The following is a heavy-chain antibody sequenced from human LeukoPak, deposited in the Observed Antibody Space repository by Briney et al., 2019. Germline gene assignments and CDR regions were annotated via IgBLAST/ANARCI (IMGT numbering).Heavy chain of an antibody. V-gene: IGHV4-4*07. CDR1: GGSISSCY. CDR2: IYTSGST. Sequence: SETLSLTCTVSGGSISSCYWSWIRQPAGKGREWIGRIYTSGSTNYNPSLKSRVTMSLDTSKSQFSLKLSSVTAADTAVYYCARLRGFYVSGSPFGYFDSWGQGTLVTVSS. D-gene: IGHD3-10*01. CDR3: ARLRGFYVSGSPFGYFDS. J-gene: IGHJ4*02.